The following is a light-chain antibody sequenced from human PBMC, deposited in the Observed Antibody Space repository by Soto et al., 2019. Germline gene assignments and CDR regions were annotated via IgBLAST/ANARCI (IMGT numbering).Light chain of an antibody. CDR3: QSYDSSLSGLYV. Sequence: CVLTHPPSVSGAPRHSLTISRTGSSSNIGAGYDVHWYQHLPGTAPKLLIYGNSNRPSGVPDRFSGSKSGTSASLAITGLQAEDEADYYCQSYDSSLSGLYVFGTGTKVTVL. V-gene: IGLV1-40*01. CDR2: GNS. J-gene: IGLJ1*01. CDR1: SSNIGAGYD.